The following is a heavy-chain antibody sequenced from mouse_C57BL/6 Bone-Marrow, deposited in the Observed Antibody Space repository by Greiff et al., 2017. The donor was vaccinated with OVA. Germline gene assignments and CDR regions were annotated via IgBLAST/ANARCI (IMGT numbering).Heavy chain of an antibody. D-gene: IGHD3-2*02. J-gene: IGHJ2*01. CDR1: GYTFTSYW. Sequence: QVQLKQPGAELVKPGASVKLSCKASGYTFTSYWMHWVKQRPGRGLEWIGRIDPNSGGTKYNEKFKSKATLTVDKPSSTAYMQLSSLTSEDSAVYYCARAGDSSGYNDYWGQGTTLTVSS. CDR3: ARAGDSSGYNDY. CDR2: IDPNSGGT. V-gene: IGHV1-72*01.